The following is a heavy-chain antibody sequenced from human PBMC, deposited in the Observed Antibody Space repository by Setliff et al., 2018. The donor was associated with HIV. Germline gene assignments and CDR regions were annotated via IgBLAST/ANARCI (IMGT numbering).Heavy chain of an antibody. J-gene: IGHJ4*02. CDR1: GFTFINAW. D-gene: IGHD2-15*01. CDR2: IKSKADGGAT. V-gene: IGHV3-15*01. CDR3: TTKGRDAYTLEAPG. Sequence: GGSLRLSCGASGFTFINAWMSWVRQAPGKGLEWVGRIKSKADGGATYYAAPVKGRFTISRDDSRNTLYLQMNSLKTEDTAVYYCTTKGRDAYTLEAPGWGQGTLVTVSS.